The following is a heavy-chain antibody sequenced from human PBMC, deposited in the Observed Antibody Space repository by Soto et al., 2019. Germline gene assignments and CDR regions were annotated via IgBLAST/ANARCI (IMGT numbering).Heavy chain of an antibody. V-gene: IGHV4-34*01. D-gene: IGHD6-6*01. J-gene: IGHJ3*02. CDR2: INHSGST. CDR1: GGSFSGYY. Sequence: PSETLSLTCAVYGGSFSGYYWSWIRQPPGKGLEWIGEINHSGSTNYNPSLKSRVTISVDTSKNQFSLKLSSVTAADTAVYYCARERGAVASIADAFDIWGQGTMVTVS. CDR3: ARERGAVASIADAFDI.